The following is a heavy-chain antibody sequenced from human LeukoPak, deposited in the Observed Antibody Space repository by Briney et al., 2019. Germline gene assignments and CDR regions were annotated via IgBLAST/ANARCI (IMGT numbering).Heavy chain of an antibody. CDR3: AKDVSAAPGY. CDR2: VSATGGST. D-gene: IGHD3-10*01. CDR1: GFTFRSFG. Sequence: GGSLRLSCAAFGFTFRSFGMSWVRQAPGKGLEWVSTVSATGGSTYYADSVKGRFTISRDNFKNTVFLQMNSLRAEDTALYYCAKDVSAAPGYWGQGTLVTVSS. J-gene: IGHJ4*02. V-gene: IGHV3-23*01.